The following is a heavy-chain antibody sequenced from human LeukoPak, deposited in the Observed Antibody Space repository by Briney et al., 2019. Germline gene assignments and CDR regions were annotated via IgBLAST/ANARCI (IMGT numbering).Heavy chain of an antibody. CDR3: ARGHRFFSSGWSDY. D-gene: IGHD6-19*01. Sequence: PGGSLRLSCVASGFTFSSYSMNWVRQAPGKGLEWISYISGSSSIIYYADSVKGRFTISRDNAKNSLFLQMSSLRAEDTAVYYCARGHRFFSSGWSDYWGQGTLVTVSS. J-gene: IGHJ4*02. CDR1: GFTFSSYS. CDR2: ISGSSSII. V-gene: IGHV3-48*04.